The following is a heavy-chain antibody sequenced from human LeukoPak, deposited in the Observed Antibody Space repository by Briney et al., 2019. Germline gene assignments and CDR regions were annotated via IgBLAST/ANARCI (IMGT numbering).Heavy chain of an antibody. D-gene: IGHD2-2*01. V-gene: IGHV3-66*01. CDR1: GFTVSSNY. Sequence: GGSLRLSCAASGFTVSSNYMSWVRQAPGKGLEWVSVIYSGGSTYYADSVKGRFTISRDNSKNMLYLQMNSLRAEDTAVYYCARDYPRYCSSTSCYFSYYYYGMDVWGQGTTVTVSS. CDR3: ARDYPRYCSSTSCYFSYYYYGMDV. CDR2: IYSGGST. J-gene: IGHJ6*02.